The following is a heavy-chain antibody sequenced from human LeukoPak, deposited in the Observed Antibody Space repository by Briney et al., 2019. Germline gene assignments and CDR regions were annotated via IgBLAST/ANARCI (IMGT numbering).Heavy chain of an antibody. J-gene: IGHJ4*02. CDR3: AIAPRYGSGSSALDY. D-gene: IGHD3-10*01. Sequence: PGGSLRLSCAASGFTFSSYSMNWVRQALGKGLGWVSSISSSSSYIYYADSVKGRFTISRDNVKNSLYLQMNSLRAEDTAVYYCAIAPRYGSGSSALDYWGQGTLVTVSS. CDR2: ISSSSSYI. CDR1: GFTFSSYS. V-gene: IGHV3-21*01.